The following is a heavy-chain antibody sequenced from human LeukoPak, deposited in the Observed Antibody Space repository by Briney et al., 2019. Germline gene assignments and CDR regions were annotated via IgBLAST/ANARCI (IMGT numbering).Heavy chain of an antibody. CDR2: ISGSGGST. CDR1: GFTFSSYA. J-gene: IGHJ4*02. V-gene: IGHV3-23*01. Sequence: GGSLRLSCAASGFTFSSYAMSWVRQAPGKGLEWVSAISGSGGSTYYADSVKGRFTISRDNSKNTLYLQMNSLRAEDTAVYYCAKTLPMTTVVTPSLRTYYFDYWGQGTLVTVSS. CDR3: AKTLPMTTVVTPSLRTYYFDY. D-gene: IGHD4-23*01.